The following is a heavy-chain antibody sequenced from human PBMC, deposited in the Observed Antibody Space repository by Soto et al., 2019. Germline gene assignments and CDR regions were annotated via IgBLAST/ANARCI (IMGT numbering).Heavy chain of an antibody. CDR2: LSPGDSDT. J-gene: IGHJ6*02. D-gene: IGHD6-19*01. Sequence: GESLKISCNGSGYSFTSYWIGWVRQMPGNGLELMGILSPGDSDTRYIPSFQGQVTISADKPISTAYLQWSSLTASDTAMYYCARQYVAGTQSYYGMDLWGQGPTVTMSS. V-gene: IGHV5-51*01. CDR1: GYSFTSYW. CDR3: ARQYVAGTQSYYGMDL.